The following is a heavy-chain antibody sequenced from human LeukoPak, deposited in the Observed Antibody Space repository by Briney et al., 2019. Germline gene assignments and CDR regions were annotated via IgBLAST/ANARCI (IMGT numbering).Heavy chain of an antibody. D-gene: IGHD1-1*01. CDR1: GGSFSGFY. V-gene: IGHV4-34*01. CDR2: INHSGDT. CDR3: ARAPRLLDS. J-gene: IGHJ4*02. Sequence: KPSETLSLTCAVYGGSFSGFYWSWIRQPPGKGLEWIGEINHSGDTNYNPSLTSRVTISIDTSKNQFSLKLSSVTAADTAVYYCARAPRLLDSWGQGILVTVSS.